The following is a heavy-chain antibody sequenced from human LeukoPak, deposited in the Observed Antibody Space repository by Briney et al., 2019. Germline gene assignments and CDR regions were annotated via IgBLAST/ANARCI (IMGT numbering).Heavy chain of an antibody. D-gene: IGHD4-17*01. CDR2: INHSGST. Sequence: SETLSLTCAVYGGSFSGYYWSWIRQPPGKGLEWIGEINHSGSTNYNPSLKSRVTISVDTSKNQFSLKLSSVTAADTAVYYCARHTAAHSFDYWGQGTLVTVSS. CDR1: GGSFSGYY. J-gene: IGHJ4*02. CDR3: ARHTAAHSFDY. V-gene: IGHV4-34*01.